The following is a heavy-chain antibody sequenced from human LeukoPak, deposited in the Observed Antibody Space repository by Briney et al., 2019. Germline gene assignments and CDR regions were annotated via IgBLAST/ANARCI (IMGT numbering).Heavy chain of an antibody. CDR2: ISGGGDNT. CDR1: GFPCSDFA. Sequence: PGGPLSLSCAVSGFPCSDFAMSWVRQAPGKGLEWVSTISGGGDNTYFADSVKGRFTISRDNSKNTLFLQMVSLRAEDTAVYYCAKFEGALLGNYYMDVWGKGTTVTVSS. CDR3: AKFEGALLGNYYMDV. V-gene: IGHV3-23*01. J-gene: IGHJ6*03.